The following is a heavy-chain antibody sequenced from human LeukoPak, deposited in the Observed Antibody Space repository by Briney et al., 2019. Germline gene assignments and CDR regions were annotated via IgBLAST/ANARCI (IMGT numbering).Heavy chain of an antibody. D-gene: IGHD3-16*01. Sequence: ASVKVSCKASGYTFTSYYMHWVRQAPGQGLEWMGWINPNSGGTNYAQKFQGRVTMTRDTSISTAYMELSRLRSDDTAVYYCARVRAFSNWFDPWGQGTLVTVSS. CDR1: GYTFTSYY. J-gene: IGHJ5*02. V-gene: IGHV1-2*02. CDR3: ARVRAFSNWFDP. CDR2: INPNSGGT.